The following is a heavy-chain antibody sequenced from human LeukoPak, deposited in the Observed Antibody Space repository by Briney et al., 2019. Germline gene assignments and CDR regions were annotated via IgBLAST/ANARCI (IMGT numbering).Heavy chain of an antibody. V-gene: IGHV4-34*01. J-gene: IGHJ4*02. CDR3: ARVDPDSSSTLEVFDY. CDR1: GGSFSGYY. CDR2: INHSGST. D-gene: IGHD6-6*01. Sequence: SETLSLTCAVYGGSFSGYYWSWIRQPPGKGLEWIGEINHSGSTNYNPSLKSRVTISVDTSKNQFSLKLSSVTAAGTAVYYCARVDPDSSSTLEVFDYWGQGTLVTVSS.